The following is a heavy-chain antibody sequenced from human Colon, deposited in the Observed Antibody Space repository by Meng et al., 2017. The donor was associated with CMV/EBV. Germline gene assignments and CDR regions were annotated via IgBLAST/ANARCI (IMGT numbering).Heavy chain of an antibody. J-gene: IGHJ4*02. D-gene: IGHD6-19*01. Sequence: ASVKVSCKASGYTFTSYDINWVRQATGQGLEWMGWMNPNSGNTGYAQKFQGRVTMTRNTSISTAYMELSSLRSEDTAVYYCARVLKTGIAVAGIEHWGQGTLVTVSS. CDR1: GYTFTSYD. V-gene: IGHV1-8*01. CDR2: MNPNSGNT. CDR3: ARVLKTGIAVAGIEH.